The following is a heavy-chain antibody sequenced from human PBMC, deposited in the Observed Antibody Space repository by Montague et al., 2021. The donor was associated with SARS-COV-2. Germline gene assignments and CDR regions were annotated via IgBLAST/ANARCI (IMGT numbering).Heavy chain of an antibody. D-gene: IGHD2-15*01. J-gene: IGHJ5*02. CDR2: IYYSGST. Sequence: SETLSLTCTVSGGSISSSSYYWGWIRQPPGKGLEWIGSIYYSGSTYYNPSLRSRVTISVDTSKNQLSLKLSSVTAADTAVYYCARHKRPIYCSGGSCYSKGGWFDPWGQGTLVTVSS. V-gene: IGHV4-39*01. CDR3: ARHKRPIYCSGGSCYSKGGWFDP. CDR1: GGSISSSSYY.